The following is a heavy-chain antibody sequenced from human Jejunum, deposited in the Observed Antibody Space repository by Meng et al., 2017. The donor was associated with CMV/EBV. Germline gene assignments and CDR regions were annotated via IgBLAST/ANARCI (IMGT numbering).Heavy chain of an antibody. CDR2: LYSDDSTLGAFT. CDR3: ASHTHYAGNPPGTHNC. CDR1: NS. V-gene: IGHV3-53*01. J-gene: IGHJ4*02. D-gene: IGHD1-14*01. Sequence: NSMNGVGQTPGKGLEWVSVLYSDDSTLGAFTYYADSVEGRFTISRDSSKNTLYLQMDSLRAEDSAVYYCASHTHYAGNPPGTHNCWGQGTLVTVSS.